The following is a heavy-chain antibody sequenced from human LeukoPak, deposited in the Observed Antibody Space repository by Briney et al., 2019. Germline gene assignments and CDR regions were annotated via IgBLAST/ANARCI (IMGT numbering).Heavy chain of an antibody. D-gene: IGHD2-8*01. CDR1: GYSFVGYG. V-gene: IGHV1-18*01. CDR2: FNPENGNT. CDR3: ARVGTGNRSRMVYAMKMVGAFDI. Sequence: ASVKVSCKASGYSFVGYGITWVRQAPGQGLEWMGWFNPENGNTNYAQKVQGRVTMTADTSTSTSYMELRSLRSDDTAVYYCARVGTGNRSRMVYAMKMVGAFDIWGQGTMVTVSS. J-gene: IGHJ3*02.